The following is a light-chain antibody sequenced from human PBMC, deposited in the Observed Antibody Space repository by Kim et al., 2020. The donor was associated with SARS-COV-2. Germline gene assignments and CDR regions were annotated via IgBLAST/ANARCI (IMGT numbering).Light chain of an antibody. CDR3: QQRSNWPLT. V-gene: IGKV3-11*01. J-gene: IGKJ4*01. CDR1: QGVNNY. Sequence: EIVLTQSPATLSLSPGERATLSCRASQGVNNYLAWYQQKPGQGPRLLIYDASNRASGIPARFSGSGSGTDFTLTISGLEPEDFAVYYCQQRSNWPLTFGGGTKVDIK. CDR2: DAS.